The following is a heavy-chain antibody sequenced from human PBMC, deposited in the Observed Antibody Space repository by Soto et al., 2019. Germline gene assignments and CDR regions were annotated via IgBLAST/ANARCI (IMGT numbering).Heavy chain of an antibody. CDR2: LSDDGVTK. Sequence: QVQLVESGGGVVQPGRSLRLSCAASGFAFSSYAMHWVRQAPGKGLEWVALLSDDGVTKYYADSVRGRFTISRDNSKNTLYLQMNSLRAEETATYYGYSSGRWGQGTLVTVSS. CDR3: YSSGR. D-gene: IGHD6-19*01. V-gene: IGHV3-30*03. CDR1: GFAFSSYA. J-gene: IGHJ4*02.